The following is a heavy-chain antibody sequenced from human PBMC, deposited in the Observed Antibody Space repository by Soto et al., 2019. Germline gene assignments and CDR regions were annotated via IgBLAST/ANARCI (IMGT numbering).Heavy chain of an antibody. Sequence: QVQLQESGPGLVKPSETLSLTCTVSGGSVSSGSYYWSWIRQPPGKGLEWIGYIYYSGSTNYNPSRRSRVTISVDTSKNQFSLKLSSVTAADTAVYYCARDGGYSYGYDYWGQGTLVTVSS. D-gene: IGHD5-18*01. J-gene: IGHJ4*02. CDR2: IYYSGST. V-gene: IGHV4-61*01. CDR3: ARDGGYSYGYDY. CDR1: GGSVSSGSYY.